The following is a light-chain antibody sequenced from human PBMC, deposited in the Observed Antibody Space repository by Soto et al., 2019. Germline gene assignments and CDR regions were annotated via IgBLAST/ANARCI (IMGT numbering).Light chain of an antibody. V-gene: IGKV1-5*03. CDR2: KAS. CDR3: QQYITYST. CDR1: QSISSW. J-gene: IGKJ5*01. Sequence: DIQMTQSPSTLSASVGDGVTITCRASQSISSWLAWYQQKPGKATKLLIYKASSLESGVPSRFSGSGSGTEFTLTISSLQPHDFATYYCQQYITYSTFGQGTRLENK.